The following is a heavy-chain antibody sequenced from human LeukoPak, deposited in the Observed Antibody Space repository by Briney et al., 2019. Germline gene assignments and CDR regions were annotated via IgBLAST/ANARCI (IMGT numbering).Heavy chain of an antibody. Sequence: SETLSLTCTVSGGSISSSSYYWGWIRQPPGKGLEWIGSIYYSGSTYYNPSLKSRVTISVDTSKNQFSLKLSSVTAADTAVYYCAREAGWLQFRAFDIWGQGTMVTVSS. CDR3: AREAGWLQFRAFDI. V-gene: IGHV4-39*07. CDR2: IYYSGST. J-gene: IGHJ3*02. CDR1: GGSISSSSYY. D-gene: IGHD5-24*01.